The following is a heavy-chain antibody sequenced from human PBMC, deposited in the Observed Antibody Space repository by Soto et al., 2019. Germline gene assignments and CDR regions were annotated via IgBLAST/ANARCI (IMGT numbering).Heavy chain of an antibody. CDR3: AKDGPRQYSSAWTFDY. CDR2: ISWKTGSI. J-gene: IGHJ4*02. CDR1: GFTFNDYT. V-gene: IGHV3-9*01. D-gene: IGHD6-19*01. Sequence: PGGSLRLSCAASGFTFNDYTMHWVRQGPGKGLEWVSGISWKTGSIGYADSVKGRFTISRDNAKNSLYLQMNSLTAEDTALYYCAKDGPRQYSSAWTFDYWGQGTLVTVSS.